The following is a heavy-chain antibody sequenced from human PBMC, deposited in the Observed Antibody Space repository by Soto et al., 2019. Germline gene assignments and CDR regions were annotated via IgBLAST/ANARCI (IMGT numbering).Heavy chain of an antibody. CDR2: ISSSGSTI. D-gene: IGHD4-17*01. V-gene: IGHV3-11*01. J-gene: IGHJ6*02. Sequence: QVQLVESGGGLVKPGGSLRLSCAASGFTFSDYYMSWIRQAPGKGRGWVSYISSSGSTIYYADSVKGRFTISRNNTKNSLYLQMNSLRAEDTSVYYCASPTVTPYYAMDVWGQGTTVTVSS. CDR3: ASPTVTPYYAMDV. CDR1: GFTFSDYY.